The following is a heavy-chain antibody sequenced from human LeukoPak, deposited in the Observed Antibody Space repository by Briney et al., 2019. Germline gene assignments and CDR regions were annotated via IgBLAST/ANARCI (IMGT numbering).Heavy chain of an antibody. CDR3: ARDVFGVPAAIYYYYGMDV. CDR1: GFTFRNYA. V-gene: IGHV3-23*01. CDR2: ISGSGSNT. J-gene: IGHJ6*02. D-gene: IGHD2-2*01. Sequence: GGSLRLSCAASGFTFRNYAMSWVRQAPGKGLEWVSAISGSGSNTYYADPVKGRFTISRDNSKNTLYLQMNSLRAEDTAVYYCARDVFGVPAAIYYYYGMDVWGQGTTVTVSS.